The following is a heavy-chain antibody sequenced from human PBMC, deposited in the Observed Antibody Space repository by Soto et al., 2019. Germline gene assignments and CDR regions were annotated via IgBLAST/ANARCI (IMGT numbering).Heavy chain of an antibody. Sequence: QVQLVQSGAEVKKPGASVKVSCKASGYTFTSSGISWVRQAPGQGLEWMGWISAYNGNTNYAQKLQGRVTMTTDTSTSKAYMELRSLRSDDTAVYYCARFVVVVAAHSAGWFDPWGQGTLVTVSS. D-gene: IGHD2-15*01. CDR3: ARFVVVVAAHSAGWFDP. V-gene: IGHV1-18*04. CDR1: GYTFTSSG. J-gene: IGHJ5*02. CDR2: ISAYNGNT.